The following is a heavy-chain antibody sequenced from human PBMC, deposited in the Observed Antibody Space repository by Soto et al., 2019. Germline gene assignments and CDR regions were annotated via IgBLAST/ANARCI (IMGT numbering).Heavy chain of an antibody. CDR3: ARDIAARPGDRYYYGMDV. D-gene: IGHD6-6*01. Sequence: GGSLRLSCAASGFTFSSYGMHWVRQAPGKGLEWVAVIWYDGSNKYYADSVKGRFTISRDNSKNTLYLQMNSPRAEDTAVYYCARDIAARPGDRYYYGMDVWGQGTTVTVSS. V-gene: IGHV3-33*01. J-gene: IGHJ6*02. CDR2: IWYDGSNK. CDR1: GFTFSSYG.